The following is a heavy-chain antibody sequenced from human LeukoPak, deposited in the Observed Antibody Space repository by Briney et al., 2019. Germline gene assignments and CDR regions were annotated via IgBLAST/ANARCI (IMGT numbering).Heavy chain of an antibody. CDR1: GFTFDNYA. D-gene: IGHD6-19*01. CDR3: AREYSSGWYSRFDY. J-gene: IGHJ4*02. V-gene: IGHV3-30-3*01. CDR2: ISYDGSNK. Sequence: PGRSLRLSCAASGFTFDNYAMHWVRQAPGKGLEWVAVISYDGSNKYYAGSVKGRFTISRDNSKNTLYLQMHSLRAEDTAVYYCAREYSSGWYSRFDYWGQGTLVTVSS.